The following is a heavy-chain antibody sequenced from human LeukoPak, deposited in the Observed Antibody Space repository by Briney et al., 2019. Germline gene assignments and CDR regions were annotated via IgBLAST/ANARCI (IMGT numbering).Heavy chain of an antibody. CDR3: ARGGDSYGLDV. D-gene: IGHD3-3*01. CDR2: ISSSSSYR. V-gene: IGHV3-21*01. CDR1: AFTFSSYT. Sequence: GGSLRLSCAASAFTFSSYTMNWVRQAPGKGVEWVSSISSSSSYRYYADSVKGRFTISRDNARNSLYLEMNSLRAEETAVYYCARGGDSYGLDVWGQGTTVTVSS. J-gene: IGHJ6*02.